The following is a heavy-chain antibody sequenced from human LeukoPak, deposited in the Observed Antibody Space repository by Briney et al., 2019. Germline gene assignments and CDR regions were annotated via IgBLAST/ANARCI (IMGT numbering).Heavy chain of an antibody. CDR2: IYSGGST. J-gene: IGHJ4*02. CDR3: AREGCTDGICYFDY. CDR1: GFTVSSNY. D-gene: IGHD2-8*01. V-gene: IGHV3-53*05. Sequence: GGSLRLSCAASGFTVSSNYMSWVRQAPGKGLEWVSVIYSGGSTYYADSVKGRFTISRDNSKNTLYLQMNSLRAEDSAVYYCAREGCTDGICYFDYWGQGTLVTVSS.